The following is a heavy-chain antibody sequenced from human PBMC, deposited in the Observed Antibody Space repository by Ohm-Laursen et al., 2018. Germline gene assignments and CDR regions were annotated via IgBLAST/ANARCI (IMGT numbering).Heavy chain of an antibody. D-gene: IGHD2-15*01. J-gene: IGHJ5*02. V-gene: IGHV3-21*01. CDR2: ISSSSSYI. CDR1: GFTFSSYS. CDR3: ARDSICSGGSCYSAYL. Sequence: GSLRLSCAASGFTFSSYSMNWVRQAPGKGLEWVSSISSSSSYIYYADSVKGRFTISRDNAKNSLYLQMNSLRAEDTAVYYCARDSICSGGSCYSAYLWGQGTLVTVSS.